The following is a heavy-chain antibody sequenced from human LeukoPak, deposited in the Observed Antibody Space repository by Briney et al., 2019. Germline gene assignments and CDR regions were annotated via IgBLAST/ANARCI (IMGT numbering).Heavy chain of an antibody. CDR1: GFTFSSYG. J-gene: IGHJ4*02. Sequence: GGSLRLSCAASGFTFSSYGVHWVRQAPGKGLEWVAFIRYDGSNKYYADSVKGRFTISRDNSKNTLYLQMNSLRAEDTAVYYCAKDRTFGVVILFDYWGQGTLVTVSS. D-gene: IGHD3-3*01. V-gene: IGHV3-30*02. CDR3: AKDRTFGVVILFDY. CDR2: IRYDGSNK.